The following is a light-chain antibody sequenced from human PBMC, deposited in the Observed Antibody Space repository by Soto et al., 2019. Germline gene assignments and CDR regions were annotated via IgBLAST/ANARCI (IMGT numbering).Light chain of an antibody. Sequence: QSVLTQPPSVSGAPGQRVTISCTGSSSNIGAGYDVHWYQQLPGTAPKLLIYGNNNRPSGVPDRFSGSKSGTSASLAITGLQADDEADYYCQSYGSSLSGQGDVFGSGTKVTVL. J-gene: IGLJ1*01. CDR3: QSYGSSLSGQGDV. V-gene: IGLV1-40*01. CDR1: SSNIGAGYD. CDR2: GNN.